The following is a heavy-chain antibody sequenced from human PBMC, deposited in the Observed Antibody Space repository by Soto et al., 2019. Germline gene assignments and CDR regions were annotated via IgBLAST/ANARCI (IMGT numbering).Heavy chain of an antibody. Sequence: PSETLSLTCTVSGGSISSTSYYWGWIRQPPGKGLEWIGTIYYGGSASYNPSLKSRVTISVDTSKNQFSLKLSSVTAADTAVFYCARTFFTIFWPYWGQGPLVPVSS. CDR1: GGSISSTSYY. CDR2: IYYGGSA. V-gene: IGHV4-39*01. J-gene: IGHJ4*02. CDR3: ARTFFTIFWPY. D-gene: IGHD3-3*01.